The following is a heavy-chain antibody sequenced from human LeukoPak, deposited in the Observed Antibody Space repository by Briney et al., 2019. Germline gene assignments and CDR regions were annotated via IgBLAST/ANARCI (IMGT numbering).Heavy chain of an antibody. J-gene: IGHJ4*02. CDR1: GGSISSYY. CDR2: IYYSGST. V-gene: IGHV4-59*08. D-gene: IGHD3-3*01. CDR3: ARHGNDFWSGYSAYDY. Sequence: SETLSLTCTDSGGSISSYYWSWIRQPPGKGLEWIGYIYYSGSTNYNPSLKSRVTISVDTSKNQFSLKLSSVTAADTAVYYCARHGNDFWSGYSAYDYWGQGTLVTVSS.